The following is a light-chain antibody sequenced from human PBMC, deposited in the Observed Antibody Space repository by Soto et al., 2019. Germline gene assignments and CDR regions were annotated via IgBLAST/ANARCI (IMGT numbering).Light chain of an antibody. CDR1: QSVSSNS. J-gene: IGKJ1*01. Sequence: ETVLTQSPGTLSLSPGERATLSCRASQSVSSNSLAWVQQKPGQAPRLLIFGASSRATGIPDRFSGSGSGTDFTLTISRLEPEDFAVYYCQHYGTSPWTFGQGTKVEIK. CDR3: QHYGTSPWT. CDR2: GAS. V-gene: IGKV3-20*01.